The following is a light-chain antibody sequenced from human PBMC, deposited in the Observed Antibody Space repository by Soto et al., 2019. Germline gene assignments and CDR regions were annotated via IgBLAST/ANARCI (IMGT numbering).Light chain of an antibody. Sequence: QSALTQPASVSGSPGQSITISCTGTSSDVGGYNYVSWYQQHPGKAPKLMIYDVNNRPSGVSNRFSGSKSGNTASLTISGLQDEDEGDYYCSSYTSSITLVFGGGTKVTVL. CDR3: SSYTSSITLV. CDR1: SSDVGGYNY. CDR2: DVN. V-gene: IGLV2-14*01. J-gene: IGLJ2*01.